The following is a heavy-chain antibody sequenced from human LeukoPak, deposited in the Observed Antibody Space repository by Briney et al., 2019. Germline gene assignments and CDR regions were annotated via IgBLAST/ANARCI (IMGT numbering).Heavy chain of an antibody. D-gene: IGHD1-26*01. CDR3: TRGGELMNF. J-gene: IGHJ4*02. CDR2: IYTSGNT. V-gene: IGHV4-61*02. Sequence: SQTLSLTCTVSGASVNSGNYYWTWIRQPAGKRLEWIGRIYTSGNTNYNPSLKSRVTISIDASKNQFSLRLSSVTAADTAVYYCTRGGELMNFWGQGTLVTVSS. CDR1: GASVNSGNYY.